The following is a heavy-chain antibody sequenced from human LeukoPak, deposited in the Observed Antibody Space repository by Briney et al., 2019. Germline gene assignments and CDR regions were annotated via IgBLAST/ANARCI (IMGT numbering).Heavy chain of an antibody. V-gene: IGHV1-2*02. D-gene: IGHD3-10*01. CDR2: VNPNSGGT. CDR3: ATSDLRFGFGDWFDP. CDR1: GYTFTGFY. J-gene: IGHJ5*02. Sequence: ASVKVSCKASGYTFTGFYIHWGRQAPGEGPQRMGWVNPNSGGTNYAKKFQGRVTPTRDTSITTAYMELSSLRSDDTAVYYCATSDLRFGFGDWFDPWGQGTLVTVSS.